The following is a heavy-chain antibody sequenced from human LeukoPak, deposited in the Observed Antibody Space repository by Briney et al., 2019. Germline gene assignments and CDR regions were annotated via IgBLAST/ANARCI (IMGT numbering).Heavy chain of an antibody. D-gene: IGHD3-10*01. J-gene: IGHJ4*02. CDR2: ISSSSSTI. CDR3: ARDDLAVSLWFGELFSLDY. CDR1: GFTFSSYS. V-gene: IGHV3-48*01. Sequence: PGGSLRLSCAASGFTFSSYSMNWVRQAPGKGLEWVSYISSSSSTIYYADSVKGRFTISRDNAKNSLYLQMNSLRAEDTAVYYCARDDLAVSLWFGELFSLDYWGQGTLVTVSS.